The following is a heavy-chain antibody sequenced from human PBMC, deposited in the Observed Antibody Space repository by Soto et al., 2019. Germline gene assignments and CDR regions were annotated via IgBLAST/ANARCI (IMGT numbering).Heavy chain of an antibody. CDR3: ARDLGDY. Sequence: EVQLVESGGGLVKPGGSLRLSCAAYGFRLSDYSMNWVRQAPGKGLEWVSFISSTSSYIYYADSVKARFTISRDNAKTSLYLHMNSLRAEDTAVYYCARDLGDYWGQGTLVTVSS. V-gene: IGHV3-21*01. CDR1: GFRLSDYS. CDR2: ISSTSSYI. J-gene: IGHJ4*02.